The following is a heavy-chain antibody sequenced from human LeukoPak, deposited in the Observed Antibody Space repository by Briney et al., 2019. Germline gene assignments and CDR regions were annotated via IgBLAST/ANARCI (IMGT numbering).Heavy chain of an antibody. V-gene: IGHV4-4*07. CDR2: IYTSGST. Sequence: KTSETLSLTCTVSGGSISNYYWSWIRQPAGKGLEWLGRIYTSGSTNYNPSLKSRVTISVDTSKNQFSLKLSSVTAADTAVYYCARQGDCGGDCYSEDGAFDIWGQGTMVTVSS. D-gene: IGHD2-21*02. CDR3: ARQGDCGGDCYSEDGAFDI. J-gene: IGHJ3*02. CDR1: GGSISNYY.